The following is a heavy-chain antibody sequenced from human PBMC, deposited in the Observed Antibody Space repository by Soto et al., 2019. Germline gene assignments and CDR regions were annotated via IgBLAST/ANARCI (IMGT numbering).Heavy chain of an antibody. CDR2: IFYVGSA. CDR3: ARADPYTRGHCWFDP. D-gene: IGHD3-16*01. CDR1: GDSINSSDRY. V-gene: IGHV4-31*03. Sequence: SETLSLTCIVSGDSINSSDRYWSWIRQRPGKGLEWMGYIFYVGSAYYNPSLESRVSMSVDTSRNQFSLKLTSVIAADTAVYYCARADPYTRGHCWFDPWGQGTLVTVSS. J-gene: IGHJ5*02.